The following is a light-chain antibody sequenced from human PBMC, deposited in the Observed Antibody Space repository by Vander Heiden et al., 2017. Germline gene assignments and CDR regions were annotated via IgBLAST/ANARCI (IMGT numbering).Light chain of an antibody. J-gene: IGKJ2*01. CDR2: AAS. CDR3: QQSDSTPPYT. Sequence: DIKMTQSPSSLSASVGDRVTITCRASQSISSYLNWYQQKPGKAPKLLIYAASSLQSGVPSRFSGSGSGTDFTLTISSLQPEDFATYYCQQSDSTPPYTFGQGTKLEIK. V-gene: IGKV1-39*01. CDR1: QSISSY.